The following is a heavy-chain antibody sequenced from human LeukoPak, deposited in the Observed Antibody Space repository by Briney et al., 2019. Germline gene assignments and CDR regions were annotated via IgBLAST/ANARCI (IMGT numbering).Heavy chain of an antibody. V-gene: IGHV4-34*01. CDR1: GGSFSGYY. J-gene: IGHJ4*02. Sequence: SETLSLTCAVYGGSFSGYYWSWIRQPPGKGLEWIGEINHSGSTNYNPSLKSRVTISVDTSKNQFSLKLSSVTAADTAVHYCARGMGSSSAPGNYWGQGTLVTVSS. D-gene: IGHD6-6*01. CDR3: ARGMGSSSAPGNY. CDR2: INHSGST.